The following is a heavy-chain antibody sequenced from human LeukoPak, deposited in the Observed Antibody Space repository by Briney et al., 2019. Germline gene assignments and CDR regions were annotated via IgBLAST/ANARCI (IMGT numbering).Heavy chain of an antibody. V-gene: IGHV4-59*01. CDR2: IYYSGST. CDR3: ARERSFGVVIISDDAFDI. J-gene: IGHJ3*02. D-gene: IGHD3-3*01. CDR1: GGSISSYY. Sequence: PSETLSLTCTVSGGSISSYYWSWIRQPPGKGLEWNGYIYYSGSTNYNPSLKSRVTISVDTSKNQFSLKLSSVTAADTAVYYCARERSFGVVIISDDAFDIWGQGTMVTVSS.